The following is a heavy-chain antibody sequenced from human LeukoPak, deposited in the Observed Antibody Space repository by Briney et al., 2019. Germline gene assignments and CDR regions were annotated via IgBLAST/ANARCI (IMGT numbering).Heavy chain of an antibody. V-gene: IGHV3-74*01. CDR3: ARDLTGYHDY. CDR1: GFSFSSFA. D-gene: IGHD3-9*01. J-gene: IGHJ4*02. CDR2: INVEGTYT. Sequence: GGSLRLSCAASGFSFSSFAMTWVRQAPGKGLEWVSRINVEGTYTSYTDSVKGRFTISRDNAKNTLYLQMNSLRAEDTAVYYCARDLTGYHDYWGQGTLVTVSS.